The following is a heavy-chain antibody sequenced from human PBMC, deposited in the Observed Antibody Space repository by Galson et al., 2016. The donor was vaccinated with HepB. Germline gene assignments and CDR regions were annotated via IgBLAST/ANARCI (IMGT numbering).Heavy chain of an antibody. CDR2: IKEDASQR. CDR1: GFTFSRYW. J-gene: IGHJ4*02. V-gene: IGHV3-7*01. CDR3: ARDGVEDGVQFDY. Sequence: LRLSCAASGFTFSRYWMVWVRQAPGKGLEWVANIKEDASQRYCVGSVEGRFTISRDNAKNSLYLQMNSLRAEDTAMYYCARDGVEDGVQFDYWGQGTLVTVAP. D-gene: IGHD3-10*01.